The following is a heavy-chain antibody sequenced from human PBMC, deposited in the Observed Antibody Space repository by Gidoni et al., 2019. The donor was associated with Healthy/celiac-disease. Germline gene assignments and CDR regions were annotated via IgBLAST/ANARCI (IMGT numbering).Heavy chain of an antibody. CDR2: ISHRGCP. CDR3: AGVFWGVIAVAGTSRHAFDI. J-gene: IGHJ3*02. CDR1: GGSISSSNW. D-gene: IGHD6-19*01. Sequence: QVQLQESGPGPVKPWGTLSLTCAVPGGSISSSNWGSGVRQPPGKGLGWFGEISHRGCPNYTPPLKGGFPYPVDKPMTHSPLSLFPLPAPAPPVISFAGVFWGVIAVAGTSRHAFDIWGQGTMVTVSS. V-gene: IGHV4-4*02.